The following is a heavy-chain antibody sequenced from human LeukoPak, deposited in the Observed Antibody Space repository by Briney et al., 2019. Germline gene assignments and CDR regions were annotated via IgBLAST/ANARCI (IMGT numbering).Heavy chain of an antibody. Sequence: XVRXAXGKGLVWVSHINGDGSWTTYADSVKGRFTISKDNAKNTVYLQMNNLRAEDTAVYYCVSFYETYWGRGTLVTVSS. D-gene: IGHD2-2*01. CDR2: INGDGSWT. J-gene: IGHJ4*02. V-gene: IGHV3-74*01. CDR3: VSFYETY.